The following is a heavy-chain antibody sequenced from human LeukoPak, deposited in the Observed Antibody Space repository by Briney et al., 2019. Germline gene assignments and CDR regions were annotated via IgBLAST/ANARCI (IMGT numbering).Heavy chain of an antibody. CDR2: IIPIFGTA. Sequence: WASVKVSCKASGGTFSSYAISWVRQAPGQGLEWMGGIIPIFGTANYAQKFQGRVTITADESTSTAYMELSSLRSEDTAVYYCARASESGSYHAPFDYWGQGTLVTVSS. J-gene: IGHJ4*02. CDR3: ARASESGSYHAPFDY. V-gene: IGHV1-69*13. CDR1: GGTFSSYA. D-gene: IGHD3-10*01.